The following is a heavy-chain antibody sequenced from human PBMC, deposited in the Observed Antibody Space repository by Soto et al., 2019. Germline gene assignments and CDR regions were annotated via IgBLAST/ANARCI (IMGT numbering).Heavy chain of an antibody. Sequence: PSETLSLTCIVSAGSINNNSSSWSWVRQAPGKGREWIGEVYLTGGSSYLPSLRGLFTLSVDTSKNQFSLRLTSVTAADTAVYDCARAVYCTTANCWDDFHYYKLDVWGQGTAVTVSS. J-gene: IGHJ6*02. CDR1: AGSINNNSSS. D-gene: IGHD2-2*01. CDR2: VYLTGGS. V-gene: IGHV4-4*02. CDR3: ARAVYCTTANCWDDFHYYKLDV.